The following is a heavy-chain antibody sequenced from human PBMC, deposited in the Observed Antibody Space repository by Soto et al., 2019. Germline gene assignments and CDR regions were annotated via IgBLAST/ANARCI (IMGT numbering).Heavy chain of an antibody. D-gene: IGHD5-12*01. Sequence: PAGSMRLSCATSGFTFSSYGMHWVRRAPGKGLEWVAVIWYDGSNKYYADSVKGRFTISRDNSKNTLYLQMNSLRAEDTAVYYCAREYGDGYNHFDYWGQGTLVTVSS. V-gene: IGHV3-33*08. CDR2: IWYDGSNK. J-gene: IGHJ4*02. CDR3: AREYGDGYNHFDY. CDR1: GFTFSSYG.